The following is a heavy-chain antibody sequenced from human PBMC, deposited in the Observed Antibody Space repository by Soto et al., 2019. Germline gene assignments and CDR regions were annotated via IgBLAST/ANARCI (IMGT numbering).Heavy chain of an antibody. D-gene: IGHD5-12*01. CDR2: MNVDTGGT. V-gene: IGHV1-2*06. CDR1: GYRFTTFY. Sequence: GTSVKVSCKASGYRFTTFYIHWVRQAPGQGLEWMGRMNVDTGGTTYAQKFQGRVTMTRDTSISTAYMEVTNVKSDDTAIYYCARDGNFVLRGYSCDFDLWGQGNRVTVS. J-gene: IGHJ4*02. CDR3: ARDGNFVLRGYSCDFDL.